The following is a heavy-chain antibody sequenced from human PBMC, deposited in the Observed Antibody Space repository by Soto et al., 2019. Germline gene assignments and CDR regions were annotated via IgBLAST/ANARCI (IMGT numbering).Heavy chain of an antibody. CDR2: ISERGENT. CDR3: ARGSITIFGVVTYYMDV. Sequence: GGSLRLSCAASGFMFSNYGMTWVRQAPGKGLEWVSYISERGENTYTTDSGEGRFTISRDNSRNTLYLQINTLSVEDTAVYYCARGSITIFGVVTYYMDVWGKGTTVTVSS. D-gene: IGHD3-3*01. J-gene: IGHJ6*03. V-gene: IGHV3-23*01. CDR1: GFMFSNYG.